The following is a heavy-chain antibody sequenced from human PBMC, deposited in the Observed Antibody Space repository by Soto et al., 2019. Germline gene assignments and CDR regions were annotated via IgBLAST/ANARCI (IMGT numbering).Heavy chain of an antibody. CDR2: ISAYNGNT. Sequence: QVQLVQSGAEVKKPGASVKVSCKASGYTFTSYGISWVRQAPGQGLEWMGWISAYNGNTNYAQKLQGRVTMTTDTSPSTAYMELRSLRSDDTAVYYCARDHNWNYGEGDRGWFDPWGQGTLVTVSS. CDR3: ARDHNWNYGEGDRGWFDP. J-gene: IGHJ5*02. V-gene: IGHV1-18*01. D-gene: IGHD1-7*01. CDR1: GYTFTSYG.